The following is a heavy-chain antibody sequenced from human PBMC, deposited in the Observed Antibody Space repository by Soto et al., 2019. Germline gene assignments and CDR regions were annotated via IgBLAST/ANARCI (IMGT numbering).Heavy chain of an antibody. Sequence: ASVKVSCKASGGTFSSYAISWVRQAPGQGLEWMGGIIPIFGTANYAQKFQGRVTITADESTSTAYMELSSLRSEDTAVYYCASCAYYDILTGPHYYGMDVWGQGTTVTVSS. D-gene: IGHD3-9*01. V-gene: IGHV1-69*13. CDR3: ASCAYYDILTGPHYYGMDV. J-gene: IGHJ6*02. CDR2: IIPIFGTA. CDR1: GGTFSSYA.